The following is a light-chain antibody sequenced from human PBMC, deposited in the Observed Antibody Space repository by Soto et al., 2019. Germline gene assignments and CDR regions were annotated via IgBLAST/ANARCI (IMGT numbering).Light chain of an antibody. V-gene: IGKV1-16*01. CDR2: GAT. J-gene: IGKJ4*01. CDR1: EGINNY. CDR3: QQYQRYPPS. Sequence: DIQMTQSPSSLSASIGDRVTIICRASEGINNYLAWSQQKPGKAPKSLIYGATYLQSGVPSRFSGSEFGTEFSLTISSLQPEDIATYYCQQYQRYPPSFGGGTKVEIK.